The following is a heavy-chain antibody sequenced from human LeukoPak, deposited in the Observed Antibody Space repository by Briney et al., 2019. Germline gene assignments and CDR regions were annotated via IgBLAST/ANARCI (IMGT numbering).Heavy chain of an antibody. J-gene: IGHJ5*02. D-gene: IGHD2-21*01. CDR1: GGSISSGGYY. Sequence: SETLSLTCIVSGGSISSGGYYSSWIRQPPGKRLEWIEYIYYSESTYNHPSHKSRLTISVDTSKNQFSLKLRYVTAADTALYFCARTKDGGDSVDHWGQGTLVTVSS. CDR2: IYYSEST. CDR3: ARTKDGGDSVDH. V-gene: IGHV4-31*03.